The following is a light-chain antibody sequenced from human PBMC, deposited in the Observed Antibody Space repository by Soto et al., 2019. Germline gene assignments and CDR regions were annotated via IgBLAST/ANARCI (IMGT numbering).Light chain of an antibody. CDR1: SSDVGDYNY. V-gene: IGLV2-14*01. J-gene: IGLJ3*02. CDR3: SSYSSSNTWV. CDR2: EVS. Sequence: QSALTQPASVSGSPGQSITISCTGTSSDVGDYNYVSWYQQHPGKAPKLMIYEVSNRPSGVSNRFSGSKSGNTASLPISGLQAEDEDDYYCSSYSSSNTWVFGGGTKVTVL.